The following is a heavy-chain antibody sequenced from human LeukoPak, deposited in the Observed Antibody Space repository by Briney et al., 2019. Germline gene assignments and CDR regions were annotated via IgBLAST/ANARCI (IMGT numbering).Heavy chain of an antibody. Sequence: SETLSLTCTVSGGSISSYYWSWIRQPPGKGLEWIGYIYHSGSTYYNPSLKSRVTISVDTSKNQFSLKLSSVTAADTAVYYCARDPREKYYYDSLVPNNWFDPWGQGTLVTVSS. CDR1: GGSISSYY. CDR3: ARDPREKYYYDSLVPNNWFDP. D-gene: IGHD3-22*01. V-gene: IGHV4-59*12. CDR2: IYHSGST. J-gene: IGHJ5*02.